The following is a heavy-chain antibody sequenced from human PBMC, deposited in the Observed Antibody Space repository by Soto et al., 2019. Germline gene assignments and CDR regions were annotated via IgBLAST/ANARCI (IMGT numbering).Heavy chain of an antibody. CDR3: ASSYYDSSLYLS. J-gene: IGHJ5*02. V-gene: IGHV4-31*03. Sequence: TLSLTCTVSGGSISSGGYYWSWIRQHPGKGMEWIGYIYYSGSTNYNPSLKSRVTISVHTSTNQFSLKLSSVTAADTAVYYCASSYYDSSLYLSWGQGTLVTVSS. CDR1: GGSISSGGYY. D-gene: IGHD3-22*01. CDR2: IYYSGST.